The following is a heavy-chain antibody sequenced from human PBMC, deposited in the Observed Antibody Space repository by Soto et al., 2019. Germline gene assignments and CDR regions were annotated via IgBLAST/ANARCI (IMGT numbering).Heavy chain of an antibody. CDR1: GGSISSYY. Sequence: PSETLSLTCTVSGGSISSYYWSWIRQPPGKGLEWIGYIYYSGSTNYNPSLKSRVTISVDTSKNQFSLKLSSVTAADTAVYYCARGRYGDYDAPYYYYYYMDVWGKGTTVTVSS. CDR2: IYYSGST. J-gene: IGHJ6*03. V-gene: IGHV4-59*01. CDR3: ARGRYGDYDAPYYYYYYMDV. D-gene: IGHD4-17*01.